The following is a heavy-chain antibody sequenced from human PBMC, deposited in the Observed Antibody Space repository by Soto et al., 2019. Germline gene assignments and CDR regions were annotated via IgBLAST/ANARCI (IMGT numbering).Heavy chain of an antibody. CDR2: INAGNGNT. CDR1: GYTFTSYA. J-gene: IGHJ4*02. D-gene: IGHD6-13*01. CDR3: ARGFAAAGTFDY. Sequence: ASVKVSCKASGYTFTSYAMHWVRQAPGQRLEWMGWINAGNGNTKYSQKFQGRVTITRDTSASTAYMELSSLRSEDTAVYYCARGFAAAGTFDYWGQGTLVTVSS. V-gene: IGHV1-3*01.